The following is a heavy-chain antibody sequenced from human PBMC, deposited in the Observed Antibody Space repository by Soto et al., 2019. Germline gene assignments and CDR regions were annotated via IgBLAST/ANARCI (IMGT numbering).Heavy chain of an antibody. V-gene: IGHV5-51*01. D-gene: IGHD5-12*01. Sequence: GESLKISCKGSGYSFTTYWLAWVRQVPGKGLEYMGIIYPGDSDTRYSPSFQGRVTISADKSISTAYLQWTSLKASDTAIYYCARPRVSTPLLEDPFDIWGQRTMVTVSS. CDR1: GYSFTTYW. J-gene: IGHJ3*02. CDR2: IYPGDSDT. CDR3: ARPRVSTPLLEDPFDI.